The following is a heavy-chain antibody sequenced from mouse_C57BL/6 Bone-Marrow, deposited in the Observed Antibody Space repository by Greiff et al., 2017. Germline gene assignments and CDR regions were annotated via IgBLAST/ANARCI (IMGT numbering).Heavy chain of an antibody. J-gene: IGHJ2*01. D-gene: IGHD1-1*01. CDR2: IDPSDSYT. V-gene: IGHV1-69*01. CDR1: GYTFTSYW. Sequence: VQLQQPGAELVMPGASVKLSCTASGYTFTSYWMHWVKQRPGQGLEWIGEIDPSDSYTNYTQKFKGTSTLTVDKSSSTAYMQLSSLTSEDSAVYYCECYDYGSNSYLDYWGQGTTLTVSS. CDR3: ECYDYGSNSYLDY.